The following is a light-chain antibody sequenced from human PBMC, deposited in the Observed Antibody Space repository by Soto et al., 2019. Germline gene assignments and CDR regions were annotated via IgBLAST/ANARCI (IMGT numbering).Light chain of an antibody. V-gene: IGKV1-39*01. CDR3: QQSFGNPLT. CDR2: TAS. CDR1: QNIKKY. J-gene: IGKJ4*01. Sequence: DIQMTQSPSSLSASVGDRVTITCRASQNIKKYLNWYQQKPGKAPNLLIYTASSLQVGLPSRFSGRGSWTDFTPTIISLQHEDSATYYCQQSFGNPLTFGGGNKVEIK.